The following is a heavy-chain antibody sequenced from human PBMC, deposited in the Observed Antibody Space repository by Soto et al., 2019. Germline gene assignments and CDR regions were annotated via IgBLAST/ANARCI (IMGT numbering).Heavy chain of an antibody. CDR3: SSVRSSSGWREVRAY. Sequence: PLSLTCVVNGGSFSGYYWSWIRQPPGKGLEWIGEINHSGSIKYNPSLESRVTISVDTSKSQLSLKLSSVTAADTAVYYCSSVRSSSGWREVRAYWGRGSLVPVS. CDR2: INHSGSI. CDR1: GGSFSGYY. J-gene: IGHJ4*02. V-gene: IGHV4-34*01. D-gene: IGHD6-19*01.